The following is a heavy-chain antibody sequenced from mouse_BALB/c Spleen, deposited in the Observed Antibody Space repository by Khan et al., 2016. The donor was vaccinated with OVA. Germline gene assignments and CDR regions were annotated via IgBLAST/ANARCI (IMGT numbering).Heavy chain of an antibody. J-gene: IGHJ3*01. D-gene: IGHD1-2*01. CDR3: TRYKNYYCYLAY. Sequence: EVQLQESGPGLVKPSQSLSLTCSVTGYSITSGYYWNWIRQFPGNKLEWMGYISYDGSNNYNPSLKNRISITRDSSENQFFLTLNSVTTEDTATYYCTRYKNYYCYLAYWGQGTLVTVSA. CDR2: ISYDGSN. V-gene: IGHV3-6*02. CDR1: GYSITSGYY.